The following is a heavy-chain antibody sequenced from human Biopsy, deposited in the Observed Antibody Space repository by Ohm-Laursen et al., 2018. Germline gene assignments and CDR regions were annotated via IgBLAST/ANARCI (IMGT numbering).Heavy chain of an antibody. D-gene: IGHD3-3*01. CDR1: ADSIRNFY. V-gene: IGHV4-59*08. CDR2: ASYSGYT. Sequence: SETLSLTWTVSADSIRNFYWTWIRQPPGQGLEWIGHASYSGYTNYNPSLKSRFTISVGTSKNHFSLNLRSVTAADTAVYSCARLGNFWNAEDGLDLWGLGTMVTVSS. J-gene: IGHJ3*01. CDR3: ARLGNFWNAEDGLDL.